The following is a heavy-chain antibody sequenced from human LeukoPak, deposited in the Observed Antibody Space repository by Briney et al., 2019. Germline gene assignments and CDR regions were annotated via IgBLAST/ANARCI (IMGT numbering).Heavy chain of an antibody. Sequence: ASVKVSCKASGYTFTSYYMHWVRQAPGQGLEWMGIINPSGGSTSYAQKFQGRVTMTRDMSTSTVYMELSSLRSEDTAMYYCARDANPPAGIAAAGREYYYYMDVWGKGTTVTVSS. D-gene: IGHD6-13*01. J-gene: IGHJ6*03. CDR2: INPSGGST. CDR3: ARDANPPAGIAAAGREYYYYMDV. CDR1: GYTFTSYY. V-gene: IGHV1-46*01.